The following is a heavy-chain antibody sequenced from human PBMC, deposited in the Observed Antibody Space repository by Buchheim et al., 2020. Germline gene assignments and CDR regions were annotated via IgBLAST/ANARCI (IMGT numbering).Heavy chain of an antibody. J-gene: IGHJ2*01. CDR1: GFTFSSYG. V-gene: IGHV3-30*03. CDR2: ISYDGSNK. Sequence: QVQLVESGGGVVQPGRSLRLSCAASGFTFSSYGMHWVRQAPGKGLEWVAVISYDGSNKYYADSVKGRFTISRDNSKNTLYLQMNSLRAEDTAVYYCAREGLGRWLQSWYFDLWGRGTL. CDR3: AREGLGRWLQSWYFDL. D-gene: IGHD5-24*01.